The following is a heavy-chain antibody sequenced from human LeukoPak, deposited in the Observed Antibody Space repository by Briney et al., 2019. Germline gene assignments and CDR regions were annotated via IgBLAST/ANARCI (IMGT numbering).Heavy chain of an antibody. CDR3: ARGISTYYYDSSGYHRDY. CDR2: ISSSGSTI. D-gene: IGHD3-22*01. CDR1: GFTFSDYY. V-gene: IGHV3-11*01. Sequence: NAGGSLRLSCAASGFTFSDYYMSWIRQAPGKGLEWVSYISSSGSTIYYADSVKGRFTISRDNAKNSLYLQMNSLRAEDTAVYYCARGISTYYYDSSGYHRDYWGQGTLVTVSS. J-gene: IGHJ4*02.